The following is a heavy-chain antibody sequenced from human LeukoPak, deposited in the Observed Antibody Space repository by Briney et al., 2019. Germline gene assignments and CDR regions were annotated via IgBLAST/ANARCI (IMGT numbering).Heavy chain of an antibody. CDR3: ARGYSGSPHWFDP. J-gene: IGHJ5*02. Sequence: SETLSLTCTVSGDSISSYYWSWIRQPPGKGLEWIGYIYYSGSTNYNPSLKSRVTISVDTSKNQFSLKLSSVTAADTAVYYCARGYSGSPHWFDPWGQGTLVTVSS. D-gene: IGHD1-26*01. V-gene: IGHV4-59*01. CDR2: IYYSGST. CDR1: GDSISSYY.